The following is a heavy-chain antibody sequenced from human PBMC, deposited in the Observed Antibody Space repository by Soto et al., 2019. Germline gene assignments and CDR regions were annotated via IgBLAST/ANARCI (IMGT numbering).Heavy chain of an antibody. D-gene: IGHD3-10*01. CDR3: AGSYYYGSGSYSSIDY. CDR1: GFTFSSYA. J-gene: IGHJ4*02. Sequence: GGSLRLSCAASGFTFSSYAMSWVRQAPGKGLEWVSAISGSGGSTYYADSVKGRFTISRDNSKNTLYLQMNSLRAEDTAVYYCAGSYYYGSGSYSSIDYWGQGTLVTDSS. V-gene: IGHV3-23*01. CDR2: ISGSGGST.